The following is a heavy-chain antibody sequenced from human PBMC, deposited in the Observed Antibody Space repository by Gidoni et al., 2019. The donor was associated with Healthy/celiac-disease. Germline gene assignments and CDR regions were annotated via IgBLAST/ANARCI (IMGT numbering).Heavy chain of an antibody. CDR1: GGSIRSSSYY. Sequence: QLQLQESGPGLVTPSETLSLTCTVSGGSIRSSSYYWGWIRQPPGKGLEWIGSIYYSGSTYYNPSLKSRVTISVDTSKNQFSLKLSAVTAADTAVYYCAREGQWFGEFLGMDVWGQGTTVTVSS. V-gene: IGHV4-39*07. CDR3: AREGQWFGEFLGMDV. D-gene: IGHD3-10*01. CDR2: IYYSGST. J-gene: IGHJ6*02.